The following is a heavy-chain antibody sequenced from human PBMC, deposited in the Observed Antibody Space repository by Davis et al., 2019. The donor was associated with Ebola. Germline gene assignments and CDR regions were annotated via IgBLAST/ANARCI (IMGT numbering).Heavy chain of an antibody. CDR1: GFTFSSYA. CDR3: ARDIERNWFDP. J-gene: IGHJ5*02. D-gene: IGHD2-15*01. V-gene: IGHV3-30*04. Sequence: GESLKISCAASGFTFSSYAMHWVRQAPGKGLEWVAVISYDGSNKYYADSVKGRFTISRDNSKNTLYLQMNSLRAEDTAVYYCARDIERNWFDPWGQGTLVTVSS. CDR2: ISYDGSNK.